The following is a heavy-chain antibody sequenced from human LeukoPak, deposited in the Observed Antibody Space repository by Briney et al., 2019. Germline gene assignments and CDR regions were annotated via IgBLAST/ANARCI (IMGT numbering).Heavy chain of an antibody. V-gene: IGHV4-34*01. CDR2: INHSGST. CDR3: ARCLVVPRYYYYYMDV. CDR1: GGSFSGYY. J-gene: IGHJ6*03. Sequence: PSETLSLTCAVYGGSFSGYYWSWIRQPPGKGLEWIGEINHSGSTNYNPSLKSRVTISVDTSKNQFSLKLSFVTAADTAVYYCARCLVVPRYYYYYMDVWGKGTTVTVSS. D-gene: IGHD2-2*01.